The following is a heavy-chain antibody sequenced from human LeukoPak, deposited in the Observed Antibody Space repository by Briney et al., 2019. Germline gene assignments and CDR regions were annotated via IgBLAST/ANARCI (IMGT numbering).Heavy chain of an antibody. V-gene: IGHV3-21*01. CDR3: ARDGARTGRFLEWLHTHYYYMDV. J-gene: IGHJ6*03. CDR1: GFTFSSYS. CDR2: ISSSSSYI. Sequence: GGSLRLSCAASGFTFSSYSMNWVRQAPGKGLEWVSSISSSSSYIYYADSVKGRFTISRDNAKNSLYLQMNSLRAEDTAVYYCARDGARTGRFLEWLHTHYYYMDVWGKGTTVTVSS. D-gene: IGHD3-3*01.